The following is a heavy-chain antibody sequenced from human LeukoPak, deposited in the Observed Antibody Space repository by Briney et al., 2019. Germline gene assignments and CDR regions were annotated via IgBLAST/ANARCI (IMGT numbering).Heavy chain of an antibody. CDR1: GFTFDDYT. D-gene: IGHD2-15*01. CDR2: ISWDGGST. J-gene: IGHJ4*02. Sequence: GGSLRLSCAASGFTFDDYTMHWVRQAPGKGLEWVSLISWDGGSTYYADSVKGRFTISGDNSKNSLYLQMNSLRTEDTALYYCAKDYGGNEIRGGYFDYWGQGTLVTVS. CDR3: AKDYGGNEIRGGYFDY. V-gene: IGHV3-43*01.